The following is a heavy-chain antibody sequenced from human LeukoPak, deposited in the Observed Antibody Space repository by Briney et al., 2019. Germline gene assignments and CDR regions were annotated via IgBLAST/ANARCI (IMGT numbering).Heavy chain of an antibody. V-gene: IGHV3-23*01. J-gene: IGHJ4*02. CDR2: ISGSGGST. CDR1: GFAFSSYA. Sequence: GGSLRLSCAASGFAFSSYAMSWVRQAPGKGLEWVSAISGSGGSTYYADSVKGRFTSSRDNSKNTLYLQMNSLRAEDTAVYYCAKDFRPQIVGAIYFDYWGQGTLVTVSS. CDR3: AKDFRPQIVGAIYFDY. D-gene: IGHD1-26*01.